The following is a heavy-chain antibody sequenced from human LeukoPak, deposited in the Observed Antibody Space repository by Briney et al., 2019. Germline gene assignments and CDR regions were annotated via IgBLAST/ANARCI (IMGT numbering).Heavy chain of an antibody. CDR1: GGSISSSSYS. Sequence: SETLSLTCTVSGGSISSSSYSWGWIRQPPGKGLEWIGSIYYSGSTYYNPSLKSRVTISVDTSKNQFSLKLSSVTAADTAVYYCARHVHSITIFGVVIKSWFDPWGQGTLVTVSS. CDR2: IYYSGST. V-gene: IGHV4-39*01. J-gene: IGHJ5*02. CDR3: ARHVHSITIFGVVIKSWFDP. D-gene: IGHD3-3*01.